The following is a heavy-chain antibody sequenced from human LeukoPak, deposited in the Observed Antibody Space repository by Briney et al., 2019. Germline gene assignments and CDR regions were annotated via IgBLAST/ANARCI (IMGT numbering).Heavy chain of an antibody. Sequence: ASVKVSCKASGYTFTGYYMHWVRQAPGQGLEWMGWINHNSGGTNYAQKFQGRVTMTRDTSISTAYMELSRLRSDDTAVYYCARADEWLVLFDYWGQGTLVTVSS. CDR2: INHNSGGT. D-gene: IGHD6-19*01. J-gene: IGHJ4*02. CDR1: GYTFTGYY. V-gene: IGHV1-2*02. CDR3: ARADEWLVLFDY.